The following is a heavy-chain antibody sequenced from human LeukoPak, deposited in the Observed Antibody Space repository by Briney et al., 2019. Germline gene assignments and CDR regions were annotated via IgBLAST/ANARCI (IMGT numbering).Heavy chain of an antibody. CDR2: ISSSGSTI. V-gene: IGHV3-11*01. D-gene: IGHD3-10*01. Sequence: TGGSLRLSCAASGFTFSDYYMSWIRQAPGKGLEWVSYISSSGSTIYYADSMKGRFTISRDNAKNSLYLQMNSLRAEDTAVYYCARPRAGSGSYGMNWFDPWGQGTLVTVSS. CDR3: ARPRAGSGSYGMNWFDP. J-gene: IGHJ5*02. CDR1: GFTFSDYY.